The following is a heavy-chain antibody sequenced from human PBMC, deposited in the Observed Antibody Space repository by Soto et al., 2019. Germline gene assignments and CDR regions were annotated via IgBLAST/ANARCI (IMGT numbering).Heavy chain of an antibody. D-gene: IGHD2-15*01. CDR3: ARNPGGTTTGYFDY. Sequence: QVQLVESGGGVVQPGRSLRLSCTASGFTFSSYGMHWVRQAPGKGLEWVAVIWYDGSNKYYADSVKGRFTISRDNSKNTLYPQMHNLRAEDTAVYYCARNPGGTTTGYFDYWGQGTLVTVSS. CDR2: IWYDGSNK. V-gene: IGHV3-33*01. J-gene: IGHJ4*02. CDR1: GFTFSSYG.